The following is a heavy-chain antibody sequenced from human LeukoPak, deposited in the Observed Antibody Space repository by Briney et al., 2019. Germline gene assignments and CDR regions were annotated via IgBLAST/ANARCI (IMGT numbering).Heavy chain of an antibody. J-gene: IGHJ4*02. V-gene: IGHV4-39*02. CDR1: GGSISSSSYY. CDR3: ARDPIVTAGLAKD. CDR2: ISQSGSA. Sequence: SETLSLTCTVSGGSISSSSYYWGWIRQPPGKGLGWIGSISQSGSAYYSPSLRGRVTISVDTSKNHFSLKLSSVTVADTALYYCARDPIVTAGLAKDSGQGILVTVSS. D-gene: IGHD6-13*01.